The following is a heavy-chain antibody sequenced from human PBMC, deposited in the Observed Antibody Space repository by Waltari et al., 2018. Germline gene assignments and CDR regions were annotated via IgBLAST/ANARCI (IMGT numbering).Heavy chain of an antibody. J-gene: IGHJ3*02. D-gene: IGHD3-10*01. V-gene: IGHV1-69*05. CDR1: GGIVTNYA. CDR3: ARDLGAMKVTSALEI. CDR2: IIPICGTA. Sequence: QVQLVQSGAEVKRPGSSVKVSCRASGGIVTNYAIRWVRQSPGQGLEWTGGIIPICGTAKSEQQVQGRLTITSDESTSTAYMELSSLRPEDTAVYFCARDLGAMKVTSALEIWGQGTRVTVSS.